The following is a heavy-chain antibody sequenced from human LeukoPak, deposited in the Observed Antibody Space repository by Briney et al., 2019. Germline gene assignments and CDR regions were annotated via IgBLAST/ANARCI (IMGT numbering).Heavy chain of an antibody. CDR3: ARGGKDSYGYVNWFDP. CDR1: GYTFTSYY. CDR2: INPSGGST. D-gene: IGHD5-18*01. V-gene: IGHV1-46*01. J-gene: IGHJ5*02. Sequence: GASVKVSCKASGYTFTSYYMHWVRQAPGQGLEWMGIINPSGGSTSYAQKFQGRVTTTRDMSTSTVYMELSSLRSEDTAVYYCARGGKDSYGYVNWFDPWSQGTLVTVSS.